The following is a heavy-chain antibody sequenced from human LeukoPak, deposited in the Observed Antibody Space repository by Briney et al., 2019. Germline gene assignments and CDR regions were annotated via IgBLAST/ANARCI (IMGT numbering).Heavy chain of an antibody. V-gene: IGHV4-34*01. CDR1: GGSFSNYY. J-gene: IGHJ4*02. D-gene: IGHD3-22*01. CDR3: ARGHYDSSGRFAY. CDR2: INHSGST. Sequence: PSETLSLTCAVYGGSFSNYYWSWIRQPPGKGLEWIGEINHSGSTNYNPSLKSRVTMSIDTSKNQFFLELSSVTAADTAVYYCARGHYDSSGRFAYWGQGTLVTVSS.